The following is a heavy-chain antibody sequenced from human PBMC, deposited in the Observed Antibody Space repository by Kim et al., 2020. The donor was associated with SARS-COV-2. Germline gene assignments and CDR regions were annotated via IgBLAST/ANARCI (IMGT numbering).Heavy chain of an antibody. D-gene: IGHD3-3*01. V-gene: IGHV3-7*03. Sequence: YDVHSVKDRFTISRDKAKNSLYLQIKSLRAEDTTVYYCARVHDFRMDVWGQGTTVVVSS. CDR3: ARVHDFRMDV. J-gene: IGHJ6*02.